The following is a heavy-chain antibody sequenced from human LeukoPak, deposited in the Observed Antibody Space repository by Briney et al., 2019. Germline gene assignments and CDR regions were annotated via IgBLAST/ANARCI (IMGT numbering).Heavy chain of an antibody. CDR2: ISPSGGST. J-gene: IGHJ6*03. CDR3: ARDLMVRGPMDV. D-gene: IGHD3-10*01. V-gene: IGHV1-46*01. CDR1: GYTFTSNY. Sequence: ASVKVSCKAFGYTFTSNYMHWVRQAPGQGPEWMGVISPSGGSTTHAQKFQGRVTLTRDMSTSTDYLELSSLRSDDTAVYYCARDLMVRGPMDVWGKGTTVTVSS.